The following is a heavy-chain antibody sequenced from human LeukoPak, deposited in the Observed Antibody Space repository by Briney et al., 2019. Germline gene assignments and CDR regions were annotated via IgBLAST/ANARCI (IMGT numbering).Heavy chain of an antibody. CDR1: GFTFSSYS. J-gene: IGHJ4*02. Sequence: GGSLRLSCAASGFTFSSYSMNWVRQAPGKGLEWVSSISSSSSYIYYADSVKGRFTISRDNAKNSLYLQMNSLRAEDTAVYYCARHVSSASSGGWAPGDYWGQGTLVTVSS. V-gene: IGHV3-21*01. D-gene: IGHD6-19*01. CDR3: ARHVSSASSGGWAPGDY. CDR2: ISSSSSYI.